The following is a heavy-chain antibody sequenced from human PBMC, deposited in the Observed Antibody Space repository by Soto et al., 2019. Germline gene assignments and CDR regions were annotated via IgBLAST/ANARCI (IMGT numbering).Heavy chain of an antibody. CDR2: IKSDGTVT. D-gene: IGHD3-3*01. Sequence: EVQLVESGGGLVQPGGSLRLSCVVSGITFSTYRMHWVRQAPGKGLVWVSHIKSDGTVTHYTDSVRGRFIISRDNAKNTFFLQMNSLRAEDTAVYYCARANYDFWSGYYLDYWGQGTLVTVYS. CDR3: ARANYDFWSGYYLDY. V-gene: IGHV3-74*01. J-gene: IGHJ4*02. CDR1: GITFSTYR.